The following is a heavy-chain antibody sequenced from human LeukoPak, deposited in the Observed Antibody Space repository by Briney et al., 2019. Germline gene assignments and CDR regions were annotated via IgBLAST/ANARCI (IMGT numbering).Heavy chain of an antibody. CDR3: ARDMRIQLWLPHPQGQDY. V-gene: IGHV3-33*01. D-gene: IGHD5-18*01. Sequence: GGSLRLSCAASGFTFSSYGMHWVRQAPGKGLEWVAVIWYDGSNKYYADSVKGRFTISRDNSKNTLYLQMNSLRAEDTAVYYCARDMRIQLWLPHPQGQDYWGQGTLVTVSS. CDR1: GFTFSSYG. J-gene: IGHJ4*02. CDR2: IWYDGSNK.